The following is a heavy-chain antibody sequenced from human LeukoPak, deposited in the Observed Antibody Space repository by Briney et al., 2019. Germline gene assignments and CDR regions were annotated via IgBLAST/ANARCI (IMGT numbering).Heavy chain of an antibody. CDR3: AKNVVDRYYYDSSGYSEAHDAFDI. CDR1: GFTFSSYA. Sequence: PGGSLRLACAASGFTFSSYAMSWVRPAPGEGLEWDSAISGSGGSTYYADSVKGRFTISRDNSKNTLYLQMNSLRAEDTAVYYCAKNVVDRYYYDSSGYSEAHDAFDIWGQGTMVTASS. J-gene: IGHJ3*02. D-gene: IGHD3-22*01. V-gene: IGHV3-23*01. CDR2: ISGSGGST.